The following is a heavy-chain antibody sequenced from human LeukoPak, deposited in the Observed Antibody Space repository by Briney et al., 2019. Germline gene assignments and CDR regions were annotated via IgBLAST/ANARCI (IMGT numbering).Heavy chain of an antibody. V-gene: IGHV3-23*01. D-gene: IGHD4-23*01. CDR2: ISGSGSTI. CDR3: ARDLNTVALHGENY. J-gene: IGHJ4*02. CDR1: GFTFSSYA. Sequence: AGGSLRLSCAASGFTFSSYAMSWVRQAPGKGLEWVSAISGSGSTIYYADSVKGRFTISRDNAKNSLYLQMNSLRAEDTAVYYCARDLNTVALHGENYWGQGTLVTVSS.